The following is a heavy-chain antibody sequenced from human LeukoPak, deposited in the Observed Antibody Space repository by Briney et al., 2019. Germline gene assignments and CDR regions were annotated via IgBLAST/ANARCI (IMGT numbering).Heavy chain of an antibody. CDR1: GNSMNKYQ. CDR3: ARRVHMDV. CDR2: IYTSGIT. J-gene: IGHJ6*03. Sequence: SETLSLTCNVSGNSMNKYQWSWIRQPPGKGLEWIGNIYTSGITNYNPSLKSRVTISVDTPKSQLSLKLRSVTAADTAVYYCARRVHMDVWGKGTTVTVSS. V-gene: IGHV4-4*09.